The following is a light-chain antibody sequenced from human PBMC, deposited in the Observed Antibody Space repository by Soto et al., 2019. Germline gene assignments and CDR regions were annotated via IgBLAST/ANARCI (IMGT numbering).Light chain of an antibody. CDR3: SSYTSSSTLV. CDR1: SSDVGGYNC. CDR2: DVS. J-gene: IGLJ3*02. V-gene: IGLV2-14*01. Sequence: QSALTQPASMSGSPGQSITISCTGTSSDVGGYNCVSWYQQHPGKAPKLVIYDVSNRPSGVSNRFSGSKSGNTASLTISGLQAEDEADYYGSSYTSSSTLVFGGGTKLTVL.